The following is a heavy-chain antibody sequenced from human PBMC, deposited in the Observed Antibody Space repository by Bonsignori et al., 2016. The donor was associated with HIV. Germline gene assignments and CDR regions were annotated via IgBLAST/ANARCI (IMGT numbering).Heavy chain of an antibody. CDR3: ARHGTYYDFWSGYYYYYYYYMDV. D-gene: IGHD3-3*01. V-gene: IGHV4-61*07. Sequence: RQAPGKGPEWIGYIYYSGSTNYNPSLKSRVTISVDTSKNQFSLKLSSVTAADTAVYYCARHGTYYDFWSGYYYYYYYYMDVWGKGTTVTVSS. J-gene: IGHJ6*03. CDR2: IYYSGST.